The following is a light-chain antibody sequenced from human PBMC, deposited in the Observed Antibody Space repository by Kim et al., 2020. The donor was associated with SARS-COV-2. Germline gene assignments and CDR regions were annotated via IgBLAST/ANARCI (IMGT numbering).Light chain of an antibody. J-gene: IGLJ2*01. Sequence: SSELTQDPAVSVALGQTVRITCQGDSLRSYYATWYQQKPGQAPILVIYGKNNRPSGIPDRFSGSISGNTASLTITVTQAGDEADYYCNSRDSNDNGVFGG. CDR2: GKN. CDR1: SLRSYY. CDR3: NSRDSNDNGV. V-gene: IGLV3-19*01.